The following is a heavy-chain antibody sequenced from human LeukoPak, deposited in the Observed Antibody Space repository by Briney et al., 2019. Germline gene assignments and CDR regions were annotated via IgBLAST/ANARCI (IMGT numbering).Heavy chain of an antibody. CDR2: ISYDGSVK. J-gene: IGHJ6*02. V-gene: IGHV3-30*03. CDR3: ARDSYGMDV. Sequence: GGSLRLSCAASGFTFSSYAMSWVRQAPGKGLEWVAVISYDGSVKHYADSVRGRFTISRDNSKNTLYLQMSSLKPDDTGVYYCARDSYGMDVWGQGTTVTVSS. CDR1: GFTFSSYA.